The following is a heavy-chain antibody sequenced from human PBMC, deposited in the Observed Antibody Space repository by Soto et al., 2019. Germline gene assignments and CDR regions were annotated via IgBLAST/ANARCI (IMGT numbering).Heavy chain of an antibody. Sequence: QVQLQESGPGLVKPSQTLSLTCTVSGGSISSGGYYWSWIRQHPGKGLEWIGYSYYSGSTYYNPSLKSRVTISVDTSKNQFSLKLSSVTAADTAVYYCARDKMGLHWFDPWGQGTLVTVSS. CDR3: ARDKMGLHWFDP. CDR1: GGSISSGGYY. CDR2: SYYSGST. V-gene: IGHV4-31*03. J-gene: IGHJ5*02.